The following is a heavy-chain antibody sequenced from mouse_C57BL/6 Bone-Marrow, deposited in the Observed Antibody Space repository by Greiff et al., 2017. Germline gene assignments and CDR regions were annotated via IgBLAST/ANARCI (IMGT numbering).Heavy chain of an antibody. CDR2: IDPSDSYT. D-gene: IGHD1-1*01. V-gene: IGHV1-50*01. CDR1: GYTFTSYW. CDR3: ARRDYYGSSYAMDY. J-gene: IGHJ4*01. Sequence: QVQLQQPGAELVKPGASVKLSCKASGYTFTSYWMQWVKQRPGQGLEWIGEIDPSDSYTNYNQKFKGKATLTVDTSSSTAYMQLSSLTSEDSEVYYCARRDYYGSSYAMDYWGQGTSVTVSS.